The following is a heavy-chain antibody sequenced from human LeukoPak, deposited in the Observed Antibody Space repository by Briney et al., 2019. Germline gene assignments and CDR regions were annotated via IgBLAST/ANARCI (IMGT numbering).Heavy chain of an antibody. J-gene: IGHJ6*03. Sequence: SVKVSCKAPGGTFSSYAISWVRQAPGQGLEWMGGIIPIFGTANYAQKFQGRVTITTDESTSTAYMELGSLRSEDTAVYYCARANWNGDYYYYMDVWGKGTTVTVSS. CDR2: IIPIFGTA. CDR3: ARANWNGDYYYYMDV. D-gene: IGHD1-1*01. CDR1: GGTFSSYA. V-gene: IGHV1-69*05.